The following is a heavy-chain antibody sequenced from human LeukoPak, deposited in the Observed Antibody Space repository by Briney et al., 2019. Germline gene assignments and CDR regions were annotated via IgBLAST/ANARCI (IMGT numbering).Heavy chain of an antibody. V-gene: IGHV4-59*01. D-gene: IGHD3-10*01. CDR3: ARSLSRSSYGNFDY. Sequence: SETLSLTCTVSGGSINNDYWSWIRQPPGKGLEWIGYLSYSGSTSYNPSLKRRVTISADTSKNQFSLKMNSATAADTAVYYCARSLSRSSYGNFDYWGQGTLVTVSP. CDR2: LSYSGST. J-gene: IGHJ4*02. CDR1: GGSINNDY.